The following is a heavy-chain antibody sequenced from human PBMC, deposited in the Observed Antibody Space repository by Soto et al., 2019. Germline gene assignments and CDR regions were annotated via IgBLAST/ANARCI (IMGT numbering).Heavy chain of an antibody. CDR1: GFTFTTYY. CDR3: ARHRRERHNQYYYYYGMDV. Sequence: GESLKISCTGSGFTFTTYYIAWVRLMPGRGLEWMGIIYPGDSDARYNSXXXXQVTISADKSISTAYLQWKSLKASDTAIYYCARHRRERHNQYYYYYGMDVWGQGTTVTVSS. V-gene: IGHV5-51*01. J-gene: IGHJ6*02. CDR2: IYPGDSDA. D-gene: IGHD6-25*01.